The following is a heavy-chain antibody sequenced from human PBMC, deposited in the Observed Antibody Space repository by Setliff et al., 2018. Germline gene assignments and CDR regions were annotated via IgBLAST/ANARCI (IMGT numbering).Heavy chain of an antibody. CDR1: GGSIRSGSFY. CDR2: VHASGSP. V-gene: IGHV4-61*02. Sequence: SETLSLTCTVSGGSIRSGSFYWSWIRQSAEKGLEWIGRVHASGSPNYNPSFKGRVTISLDTSTTQFSLNLNSVTAADTAVYYCAKERYFDWFFENWGQGTLVTVSS. CDR3: AKERYFDWFFEN. D-gene: IGHD3-9*01. J-gene: IGHJ4*02.